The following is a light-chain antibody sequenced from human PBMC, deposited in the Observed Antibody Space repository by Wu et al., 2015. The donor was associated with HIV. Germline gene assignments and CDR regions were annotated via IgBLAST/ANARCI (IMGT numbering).Light chain of an antibody. CDR2: DAS. CDR1: QSVSSL. Sequence: EIVLTQSPATLSLSPGERATLSCRASQSVSSLLAWYQQKPGQAPRLLIYDASDRATGIPARFSGSGSGTDFTLTISSLEPEDFAVYFCQQHTSWAPPLTFGGGTKVEIK. CDR3: QQHTSWAPPLT. J-gene: IGKJ4*01. V-gene: IGKV3-11*01.